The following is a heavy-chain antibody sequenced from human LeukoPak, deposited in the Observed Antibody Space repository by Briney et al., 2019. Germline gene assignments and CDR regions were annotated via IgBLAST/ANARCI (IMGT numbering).Heavy chain of an antibody. CDR3: AKGKFMWEPLQYYFDY. J-gene: IGHJ4*02. V-gene: IGHV3-23*01. CDR1: GFTFSSYA. Sequence: GGSLRLSCAASGFTFSSYAMSWVRQAPGKGLEWVSAISGSGGSTYYADSVKGRFTISRDNSKNTLYLQMNSLRAEDTAVYYRAKGKFMWEPLQYYFDYWGQGTLVTVSS. D-gene: IGHD1-26*01. CDR2: ISGSGGST.